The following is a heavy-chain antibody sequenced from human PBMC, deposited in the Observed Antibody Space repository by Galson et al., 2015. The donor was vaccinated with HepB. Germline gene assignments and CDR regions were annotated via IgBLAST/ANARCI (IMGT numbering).Heavy chain of an antibody. CDR2: ISYDGSSK. J-gene: IGHJ6*02. V-gene: IGHV3-30*04. D-gene: IGHD4-17*01. CDR1: GFTFSNDA. CDR3: AKDLRASGSMDV. Sequence: SLRLSCAASGFTFSNDAMHWVRQAPGKGLEWVAVISYDGSSKYYADSVKGRFTISRDNFKNTLYLQMNSLRAEDTAVYYCAKDLRASGSMDVWGQGTTVSVSS.